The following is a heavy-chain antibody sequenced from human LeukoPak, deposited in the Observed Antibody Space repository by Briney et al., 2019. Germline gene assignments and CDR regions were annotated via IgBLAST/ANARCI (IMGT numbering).Heavy chain of an antibody. CDR1: GGTFSSYA. V-gene: IGHV1-69*13. J-gene: IGHJ6*02. Sequence: SVKVSCMASGGTFSSYAISWVRQAPGQGLEWMGGIIPIFGTANYAQKFQGRVTITADESTSTAYMELSSLRSEDTAVYYCAGIVGATYYYYGMDVWGQGTTVTVSS. CDR3: AGIVGATYYYYGMDV. CDR2: IIPIFGTA. D-gene: IGHD1-26*01.